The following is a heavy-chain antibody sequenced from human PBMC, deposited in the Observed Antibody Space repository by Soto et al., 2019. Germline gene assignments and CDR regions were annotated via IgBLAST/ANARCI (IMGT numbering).Heavy chain of an antibody. D-gene: IGHD3-10*01. CDR2: INPNSGGT. CDR3: ARASFGSGSYRDYYYYGMDV. V-gene: IGHV1-2*04. CDR1: GYTFTGYY. J-gene: IGHJ6*02. Sequence: ASVKVSCKASGYTFTGYYMHWVRQAPGQGLEWMGWINPNSGGTNYAQKFQGWVTMTRDTSISTAYMELCRLRSDDTAVYYCARASFGSGSYRDYYYYGMDVWGQGTTVTVSS.